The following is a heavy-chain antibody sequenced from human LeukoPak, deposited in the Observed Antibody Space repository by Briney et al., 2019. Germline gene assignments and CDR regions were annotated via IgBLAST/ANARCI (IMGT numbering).Heavy chain of an antibody. D-gene: IGHD1-26*01. V-gene: IGHV3-9*01. CDR3: AKARARWELLLAFDI. Sequence: GRSLRLSCAASGLTFDDYAMHWVREAPGKGLEWVSGISWNSGSISYADSVKGRFTISRDNAKNFLYLQMNSLRAEDTALYYCAKARARWELLLAFDIWGQGTMVTVSS. J-gene: IGHJ3*02. CDR1: GLTFDDYA. CDR2: ISWNSGSI.